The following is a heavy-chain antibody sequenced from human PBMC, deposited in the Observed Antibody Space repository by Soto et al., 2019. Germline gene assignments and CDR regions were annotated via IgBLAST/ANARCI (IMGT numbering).Heavy chain of an antibody. J-gene: IGHJ6*01. V-gene: IGHV1-69*06. CDR3: AKPKAMPPHFYPGMGL. CDR1: GGTFGSYT. Sequence: QVHLVQSGAEVKKPGSSVKVSCTASGGTFGSYTVTWVRQAPGQGLEWMGEIIPMFGTASYAQKFQGRVTPTADKSTTTAHMGLSSLNSYDTAGYFWAKPKAMPPHFYPGMGLLGQGTTVTVSS. D-gene: IGHD2-2*01. CDR2: IIPMFGTA.